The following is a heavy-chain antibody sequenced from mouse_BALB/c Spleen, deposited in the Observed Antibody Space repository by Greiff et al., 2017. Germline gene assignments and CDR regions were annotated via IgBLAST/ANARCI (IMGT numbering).Heavy chain of an antibody. J-gene: IGHJ4*01. CDR1: GYTFTSYY. CDR3: TRYYYGSRGAMDY. D-gene: IGHD1-1*01. V-gene: IGHV1S81*02. Sequence: QVQLQQSGPELVKPGASVKLSCKASGYTFTSYYMYWVKQRPGQGLEWIGGINPSNGGTNFNEKFKSKATLTVDKSSSTAYMQLSSLTSEDSAVYYCTRYYYGSRGAMDYWGQGTSVTVSS. CDR2: INPSNGGT.